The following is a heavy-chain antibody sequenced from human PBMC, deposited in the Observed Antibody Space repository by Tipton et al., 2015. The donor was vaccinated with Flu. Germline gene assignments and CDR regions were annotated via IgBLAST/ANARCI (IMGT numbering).Heavy chain of an antibody. V-gene: IGHV3-7*03. D-gene: IGHD6-13*01. CDR1: GFTFSSYW. Sequence: SLRLSCAASGFTFSSYWMTWVRQAPGKGLEWVANIKQDGNVKYYVDSVKGRFTISRDNAKNSVFLQMDTLRAEDTAVYYCARAIAAVDSYWGQGTLVTVSA. CDR2: IKQDGNVK. CDR3: ARAIAAVDSY. J-gene: IGHJ4*02.